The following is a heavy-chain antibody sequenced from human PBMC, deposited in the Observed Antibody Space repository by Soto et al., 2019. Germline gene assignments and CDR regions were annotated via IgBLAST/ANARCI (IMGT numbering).Heavy chain of an antibody. V-gene: IGHV1-18*04. CDR2: ISTYNGNT. CDR1: GYSFSDYG. J-gene: IGHJ6*02. Sequence: QVQLVQSGAEVKKPGASLKVSCQASGYSFSDYGIAWVRQAPGQGLAWVGWISTYNGNTNYAQKFQGRVTMTTDTSANTAYMEPRSLRSDDTAMYYCARYGYSSGWYLGTGMDVWGQGTPVTVSS. D-gene: IGHD6-19*01. CDR3: ARYGYSSGWYLGTGMDV.